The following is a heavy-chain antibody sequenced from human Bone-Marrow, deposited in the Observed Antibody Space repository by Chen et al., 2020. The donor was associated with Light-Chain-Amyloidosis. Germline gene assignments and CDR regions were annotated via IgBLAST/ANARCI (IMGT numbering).Heavy chain of an antibody. CDR2: ISAYNGKT. CDR3: SRDEREPNHYGMDV. Sequence: VQLVQSGAEVKKPGASVKVSCKTSGYTFSSYGISWVRQAPGQGLEWMGWISAYNGKTNYDWKLPGRVTLTTDTSTGAVYMALWRLRSDDTSIYYCSRDEREPNHYGMDVWAQGTTVTFSS. CDR1: GYTFSSYG. J-gene: IGHJ6*02. D-gene: IGHD1-1*01. V-gene: IGHV1-18*04.